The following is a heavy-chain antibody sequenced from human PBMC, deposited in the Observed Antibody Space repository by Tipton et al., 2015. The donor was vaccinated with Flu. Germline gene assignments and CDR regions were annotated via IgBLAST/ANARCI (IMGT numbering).Heavy chain of an antibody. CDR3: ATTTYFYGSGSHDY. CDR2: IYNTQYT. V-gene: IGHV4-4*09. D-gene: IGHD3-10*01. Sequence: MKPSETLSLTCTVSGGFFTSYYWNWIRQPPGKGLEWIGYIYNTQYTKYNPSLKSRVTISLDTFKNQFSLKLTSVTAADTAVYYCATTTYFYGSGSHDYWGQGTLVTVSS. J-gene: IGHJ4*02. CDR1: GGFFTSYY.